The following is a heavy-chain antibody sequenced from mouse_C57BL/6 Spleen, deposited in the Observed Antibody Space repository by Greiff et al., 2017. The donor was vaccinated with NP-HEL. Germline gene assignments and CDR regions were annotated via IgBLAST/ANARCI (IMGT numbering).Heavy chain of an antibody. D-gene: IGHD1-1*01. CDR3: TRRGTTVVSYYFDY. CDR1: GFTFSDAW. V-gene: IGHV6-6*01. CDR2: IRNKANNHAT. J-gene: IGHJ2*01. Sequence: EVQLQESGGGLVQPGGSMKLSCAASGFTFSDAWMDWVRQSPEKGLEWVAEIRNKANNHATYYAESVKGRFTISRDDSKSSVYLQMNSLRAEDTGIYYCTRRGTTVVSYYFDYWGQGTTLTVSS.